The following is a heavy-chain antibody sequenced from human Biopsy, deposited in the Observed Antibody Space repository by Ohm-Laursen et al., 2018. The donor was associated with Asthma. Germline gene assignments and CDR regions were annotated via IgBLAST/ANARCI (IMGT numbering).Heavy chain of an antibody. CDR3: AKRGSYFDY. CDR2: ISYDGREK. J-gene: IGHJ4*02. Sequence: RSLRLSCAASGFAFGNYAMYWVRQAPGKGPEWVALISYDGREKGYVDSVKGRFTISRDKSKNTLYMQMNSLRAEDTAVYYCAKRGSYFDYWGQGTLVTVSS. V-gene: IGHV3-30*18. CDR1: GFAFGNYA. D-gene: IGHD1-26*01.